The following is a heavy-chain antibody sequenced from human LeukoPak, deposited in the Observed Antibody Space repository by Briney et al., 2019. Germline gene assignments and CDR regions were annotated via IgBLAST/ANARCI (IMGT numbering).Heavy chain of an antibody. V-gene: IGHV4-38-2*01. CDR1: GYSISSGYY. Sequence: PSETLSLTCAVSGYSISSGYYWGWIRQPPGKGLEWIGRIYHSGSTYYNPSLKSRVTISVDTSKNQFSLKLSSVTAADTAVYYCARHLNSNDATNWFDPWGQGTLVTVSS. CDR2: IYHSGST. D-gene: IGHD4-11*01. CDR3: ARHLNSNDATNWFDP. J-gene: IGHJ5*02.